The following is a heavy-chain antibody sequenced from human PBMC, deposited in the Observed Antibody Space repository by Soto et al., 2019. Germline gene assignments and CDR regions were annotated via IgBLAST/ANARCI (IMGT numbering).Heavy chain of an antibody. CDR2: ISNDGGSQ. CDR3: ATEDVGSEHAGSFQH. Sequence: QVQLVESGGGVVQPGRSLRLSCAASGFTFSTYVMHWVRQAPGKGLEWVAGISNDGGSQHYTDSVKGRFTISRDNSKNALYVRMDSLRAEATAVYSCATEDVGSEHAGSFQHLGQGSTVSVSS. D-gene: IGHD2-15*01. J-gene: IGHJ1*01. V-gene: IGHV3-30-3*01. CDR1: GFTFSTYV.